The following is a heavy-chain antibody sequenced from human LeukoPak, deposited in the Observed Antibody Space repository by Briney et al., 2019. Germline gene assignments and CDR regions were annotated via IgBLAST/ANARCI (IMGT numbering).Heavy chain of an antibody. Sequence: SETLSLTCTVSGGSISGSSYYWGWIRQPPGKGLEWIGSIYYSGSTNYNPSLKSRVTISVDTSKNQFSLKLISVTAADTAVYYCARDLKIGYNSGWYSFDYWGQGILVTVSS. CDR1: GGSISGSSYY. J-gene: IGHJ4*02. CDR3: ARDLKIGYNSGWYSFDY. D-gene: IGHD6-13*01. V-gene: IGHV4-39*07. CDR2: IYYSGST.